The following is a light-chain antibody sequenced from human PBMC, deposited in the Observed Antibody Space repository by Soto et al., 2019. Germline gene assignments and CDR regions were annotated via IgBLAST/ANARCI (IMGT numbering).Light chain of an antibody. V-gene: IGLV1-44*01. CDR3: ATWDDSLNGPV. CDR1: SSNIGSNS. CDR2: TNN. Sequence: QSVLTQPPSASGTLGQRVTIPCSGSSSNIGSNSVNWYQQLPGTAPKLLIYTNNQRPSGVPDRFSGSKSGTSASLAISGLQSEDEADYYCATWDDSLNGPVFGGGSQLTVL. J-gene: IGLJ2*01.